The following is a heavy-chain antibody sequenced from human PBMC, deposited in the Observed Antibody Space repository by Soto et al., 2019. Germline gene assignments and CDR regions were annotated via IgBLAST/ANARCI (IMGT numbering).Heavy chain of an antibody. CDR1: GEYFRGYI. V-gene: IGHV4-34*01. D-gene: IGHD6-19*01. Sequence: SETLSLTCAVYGEYFRGYIWTWIRKTPGKGLQWIGQINHSGSASYNPSLKSRVTISVHTSNSQFSLELSSVTAADTAVYYCARGLITGSHYSGGWYYFDSWGQGTQVT. CDR3: ARGLITGSHYSGGWYYFDS. CDR2: INHSGSA. J-gene: IGHJ4*02.